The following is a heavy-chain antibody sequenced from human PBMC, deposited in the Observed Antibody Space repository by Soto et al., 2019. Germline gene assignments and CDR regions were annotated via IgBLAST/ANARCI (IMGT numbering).Heavy chain of an antibody. CDR1: GFTVGSNY. J-gene: IGHJ6*02. CDR3: ARSTYYDILTGSYYYYAMDV. Sequence: GGSLRLSCAASGFTVGSNYMSWVRQAPGKXLEWVSVIYSEGTTYYADCVKGRFTISRENSNNTLYLHMNNLRAEDTAVYYCARSTYYDILTGSYYYYAMDVWGQGPTVTVSS. V-gene: IGHV3-53*01. CDR2: IYSEGTT. D-gene: IGHD3-9*01.